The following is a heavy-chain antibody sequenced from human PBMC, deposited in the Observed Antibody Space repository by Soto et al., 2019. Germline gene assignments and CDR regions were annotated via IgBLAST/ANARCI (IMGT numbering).Heavy chain of an antibody. CDR2: ISSSSSTI. CDR3: ARGYYGSGSYYKAHDY. V-gene: IGHV3-48*01. CDR1: GFTFSSYS. D-gene: IGHD3-10*01. J-gene: IGHJ4*02. Sequence: EVQLVESGGGLVQPGGSLRLSCEASGFTFSSYSMNWVRQAPGKGLEWVSYISSSSSTIYYADSVKGRFTISRDNAKNSLYLQMNSLRAEDTAVYYCARGYYGSGSYYKAHDYWGQGTLVTVSS.